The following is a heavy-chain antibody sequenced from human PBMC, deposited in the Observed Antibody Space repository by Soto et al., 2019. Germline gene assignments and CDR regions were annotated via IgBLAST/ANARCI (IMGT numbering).Heavy chain of an antibody. Sequence: GASVKVSCKASGYTFTGYDINWVRQATGQGLEWMGWMNPNSGNTGYAQKFQGRVTMTRNTSISTAYMELSSLRSEDTAVYYCATLYYDFWSRYSTPWGQGTLVTVSS. CDR3: ATLYYDFWSRYSTP. V-gene: IGHV1-8*01. D-gene: IGHD3-3*01. CDR2: MNPNSGNT. J-gene: IGHJ5*02. CDR1: GYTFTGYD.